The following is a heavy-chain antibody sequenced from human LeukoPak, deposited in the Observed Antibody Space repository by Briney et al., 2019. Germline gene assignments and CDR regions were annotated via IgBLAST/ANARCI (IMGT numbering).Heavy chain of an antibody. J-gene: IGHJ3*02. CDR3: ARLPGGDIVVVPAANRAFDI. V-gene: IGHV4-39*07. CDR1: GGSISSSIYY. CDR2: IFYSGST. D-gene: IGHD2-2*01. Sequence: PSETLSLTCTVSGGSISSSIYYWGWIRQPPGKGLEWIGNIFYSGSTYYSPSLNSRVTISLDTSKNQFSLKLSSVTAADTAVYYCARLPGGDIVVVPAANRAFDIWGQGTMVTVSS.